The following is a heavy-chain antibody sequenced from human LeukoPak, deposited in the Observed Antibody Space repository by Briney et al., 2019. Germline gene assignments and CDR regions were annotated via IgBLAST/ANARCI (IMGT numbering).Heavy chain of an antibody. J-gene: IGHJ4*02. CDR1: GDSISSYY. V-gene: IGHV4-59*12. CDR3: ARVLRGYDILTGYYIDY. CDR2: IYYSGST. D-gene: IGHD3-9*01. Sequence: SETLSLTCTVSGDSISSYYWSWIRQPPGKGLEWIGYIYYSGSTNYNPSLKSQVTISVDTSKNQFSLKLSSVTAADTAVYYCARVLRGYDILTGYYIDYWGQGTLVTVSS.